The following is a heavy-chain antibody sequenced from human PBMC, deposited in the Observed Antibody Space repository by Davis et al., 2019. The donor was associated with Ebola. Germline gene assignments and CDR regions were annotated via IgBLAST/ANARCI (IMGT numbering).Heavy chain of an antibody. V-gene: IGHV4-4*02. J-gene: IGHJ4*02. CDR2: IYHSGST. CDR3: AGNLWYYDSSGYSHFDY. D-gene: IGHD3-22*01. CDR1: GGSISSSNW. Sequence: PSETLSLTCAVSGGSISSSNWWSWVRQPPGKGLEWIGEIYHSGSTNYNPSLKSRVTISVDKSKNQFSLKLSSVTAADTAVYYCAGNLWYYDSSGYSHFDYWGQGTLVTVSS.